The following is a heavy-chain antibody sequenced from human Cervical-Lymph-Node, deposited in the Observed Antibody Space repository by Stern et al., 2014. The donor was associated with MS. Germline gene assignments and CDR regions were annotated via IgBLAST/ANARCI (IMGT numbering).Heavy chain of an antibody. CDR1: GGTFSNAA. CDR2: IIPIFVRT. CDR3: ARDLND. V-gene: IGHV1-69*06. Sequence: QVQLVESGPEVKKPGSSLKVSCRASGGTFSNAAINWVRQAPGQGLEWMGGIIPIFVRTNYAQQFQGRVTIIADKSTNTTYMELSSLTYEDTAVYYCARDLNDWGQGTLVTVSS. J-gene: IGHJ4*02.